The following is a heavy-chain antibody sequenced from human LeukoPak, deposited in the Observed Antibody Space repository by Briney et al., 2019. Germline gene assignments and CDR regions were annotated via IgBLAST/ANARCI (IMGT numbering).Heavy chain of an antibody. CDR3: ARDGPPDYQDSSGYYVPYFQR. Sequence: GGSLTLSCAASGFIVSSNYMSWVRQAPGKGLEWVSVIYSGGSTYYTDSVEGRFAVSRDNSKNTVYLQMNRLRVEDTAVYYCARDGPPDYQDSSGYYVPYFQRWGQGTLVTVS. J-gene: IGHJ1*01. CDR1: GFIVSSNY. CDR2: IYSGGST. V-gene: IGHV3-66*01. D-gene: IGHD3-22*01.